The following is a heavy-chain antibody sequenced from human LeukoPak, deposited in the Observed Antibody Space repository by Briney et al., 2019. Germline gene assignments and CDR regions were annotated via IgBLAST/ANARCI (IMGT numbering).Heavy chain of an antibody. CDR1: GGSFGSSH. D-gene: IGHD3-9*01. CDR3: ARVSLGIDY. V-gene: IGHV4-59*01. CDR2: IYYSGST. J-gene: IGHJ4*02. Sequence: SETLSLTCSVSGGSFGSSHWSWIRQAPGKGLEWIGYIYYSGSTNYNPSLKSRVTISVDTSKNQFSLKLSSVTAADTAVYYCARVSLGIDYWGQGTLVTVSS.